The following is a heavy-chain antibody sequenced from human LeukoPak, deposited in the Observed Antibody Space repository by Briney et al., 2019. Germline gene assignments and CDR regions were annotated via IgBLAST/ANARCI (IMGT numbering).Heavy chain of an antibody. V-gene: IGHV3-48*02. CDR1: GFTFSDYM. CDR2: ISSTSTTI. J-gene: IGHJ4*02. D-gene: IGHD5-12*01. CDR3: VRLRGSGGFYYFDS. Sequence: GGSLRLSCAASGFTFSDYMMNWVRQAPGKGLEWVSYISSTSTTIYYADSVNGRFTISRDNAKKSLFLQMNSLRDEDTAVYYCVRLRGSGGFYYFDSWGQGTLVTVSS.